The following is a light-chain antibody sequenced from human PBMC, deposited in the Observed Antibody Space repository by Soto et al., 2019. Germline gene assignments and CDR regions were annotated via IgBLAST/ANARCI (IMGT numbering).Light chain of an antibody. J-gene: IGLJ1*01. V-gene: IGLV2-14*01. Sequence: QSALTQPASVSGSPGQSITISCTGTSSDVGGYNYVSWYQQHPGKAPKLIIYEVSNRPSGVSNRFSGSKSGNTASLTISGLRAKDGADYSCNSNTSKSPGVFGTGTKAPAL. CDR1: SSDVGGYNY. CDR3: NSNTSKSPGV. CDR2: EVS.